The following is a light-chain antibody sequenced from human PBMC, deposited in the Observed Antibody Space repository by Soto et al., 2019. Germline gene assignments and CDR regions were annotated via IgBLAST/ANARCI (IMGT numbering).Light chain of an antibody. V-gene: IGKV3-11*01. CDR3: QQRSNGPSYT. CDR1: QSVSSY. J-gene: IGKJ2*01. Sequence: EIVLTQSPATLSLSPGERATLSCRASQSVSSYLAWYQPKPGQAPRLLIYEASNRATGIPARFSGSGSGTDFTLTISSLEPEDFAVYYCQQRSNGPSYTFGQGTKLEIK. CDR2: EAS.